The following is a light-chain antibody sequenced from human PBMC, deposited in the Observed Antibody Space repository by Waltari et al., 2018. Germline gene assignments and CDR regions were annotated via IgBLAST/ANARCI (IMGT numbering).Light chain of an antibody. V-gene: IGLV2-14*03. CDR2: DVS. CDR1: SSDIGPYNY. Sequence: QSALTQPASVSGSPGQSITISCTGTSSDIGPYNYASCYQQHPGRAPKLIIYDVSKRPSGVSIRFSGSKSDNTASLTISGLQAEDEADYYCSSYGGRYTLIFGGGTKLTVL. J-gene: IGLJ2*01. CDR3: SSYGGRYTLI.